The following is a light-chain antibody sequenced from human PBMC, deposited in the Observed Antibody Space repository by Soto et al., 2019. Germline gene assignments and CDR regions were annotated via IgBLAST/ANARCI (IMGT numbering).Light chain of an antibody. CDR1: SSDVGGYNY. CDR2: DVS. Sequence: QLVLTQPASVSGSPGQSITISCTGTSSDVGGYNYVSWYQQHPGKAPKLMIYDVSNRPSGVSDRFSGSKSGNTASLTISGLQAEDEADYYCSSYTSSYTLLFGGGTQLTVL. CDR3: SSYTSSYTLL. J-gene: IGLJ2*01. V-gene: IGLV2-14*01.